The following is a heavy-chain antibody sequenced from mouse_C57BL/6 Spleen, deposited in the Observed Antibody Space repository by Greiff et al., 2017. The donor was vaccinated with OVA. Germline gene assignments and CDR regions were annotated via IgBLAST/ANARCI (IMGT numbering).Heavy chain of an antibody. CDR3: ARDDYGSSYRYFDV. CDR2: ISDGGSYT. J-gene: IGHJ1*03. V-gene: IGHV5-4*01. CDR1: GFTFSSYA. Sequence: EVHLVESGGGLVKPGGSLKLSCAASGFTFSSYAMSWVRQTPEKRLEWVATISDGGSYTYYPDNVKGRFTISRDNAKNNLYLQMSHLKSEDTAMYYCARDDYGSSYRYFDVWGTGTTVTVSS. D-gene: IGHD1-1*01.